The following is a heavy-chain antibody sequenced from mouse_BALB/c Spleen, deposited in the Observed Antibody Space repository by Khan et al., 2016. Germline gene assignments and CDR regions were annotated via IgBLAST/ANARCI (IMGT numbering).Heavy chain of an antibody. CDR3: AVIHYYGYFDY. CDR1: GYSITSDYV. V-gene: IGHV3-2*02. J-gene: IGHJ2*01. CDR2: ISYSGST. Sequence: EVKLEESGPGLVKPSQSLSLTCTVTGYSITSDYVWNWIRQFPGDNLEWLGFISYSGSTNYNPSLKSRISITRDTSKNQFFLQLNSVTTDDTATYYCAVIHYYGYFDYWGQGTTLTVSS. D-gene: IGHD1-2*01.